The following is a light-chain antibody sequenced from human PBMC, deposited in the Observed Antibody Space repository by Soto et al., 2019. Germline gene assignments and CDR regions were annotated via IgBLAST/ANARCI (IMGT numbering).Light chain of an antibody. CDR2: DVD. Sequence: QSVLTQPTSVSGSRGQSITISCTGVSSDIGGYNHVSWYQQHPGNVPRLIIYDVDNRPLGISNRFSGSQSGNTASLSISGLQAEDEADYYCCAYTARTTLSWVFGGGTKVTVL. CDR1: SSDIGGYNH. J-gene: IGLJ3*02. CDR3: CAYTARTTLSWV. V-gene: IGLV2-14*03.